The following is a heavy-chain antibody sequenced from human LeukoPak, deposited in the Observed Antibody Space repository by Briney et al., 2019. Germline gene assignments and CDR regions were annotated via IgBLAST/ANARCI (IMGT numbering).Heavy chain of an antibody. Sequence: SVKVSCKASGGTFSSYAISWVRQAPGQGLEWMGRIIPILGIANYAQKFQGRVTITADKSTSTAYMELSSLRSEDTAVYYCARVVLGRNYVDYWGQGTLVTVSS. CDR2: IIPILGIA. CDR3: ARVVLGRNYVDY. V-gene: IGHV1-69*04. CDR1: GGTFSSYA. J-gene: IGHJ4*02. D-gene: IGHD3-16*01.